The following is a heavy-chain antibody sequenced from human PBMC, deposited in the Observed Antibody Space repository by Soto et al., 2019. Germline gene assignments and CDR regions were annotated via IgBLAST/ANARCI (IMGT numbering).Heavy chain of an antibody. CDR2: IIPIFGTA. CDR3: ASPSTIAAADYWFDP. CDR1: GGTFSIYA. J-gene: IGHJ5*02. Sequence: GASVKVSCKASGGTFSIYAIIWVRQAPGQGLEWMGGIIPIFGTANYAQKFQGRVTITADESTSTAYMELSSLRSEDTAVYYCASPSTIAAADYWFDPWGQGTLVTVSS. D-gene: IGHD6-13*01. V-gene: IGHV1-69*13.